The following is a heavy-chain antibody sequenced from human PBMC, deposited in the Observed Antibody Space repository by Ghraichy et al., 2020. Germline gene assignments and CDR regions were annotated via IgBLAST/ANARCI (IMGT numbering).Heavy chain of an antibody. CDR2: ISGSGGST. CDR1: GFTFSSYA. CDR3: AKYYPLMDYGSGSYYTKNFDY. Sequence: GESLKISCAASGFTFSSYAMSWVRQAPGKGLEWVSAISGSGGSTYYADSVKGRFTISRDNSKNTLYLQMNSLRAEDTAVYYCAKYYPLMDYGSGSYYTKNFDYWGQGTLVTVSS. D-gene: IGHD3-10*01. V-gene: IGHV3-23*01. J-gene: IGHJ4*02.